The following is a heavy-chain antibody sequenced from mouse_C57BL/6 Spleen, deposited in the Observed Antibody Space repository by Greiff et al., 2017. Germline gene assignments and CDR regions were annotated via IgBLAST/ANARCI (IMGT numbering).Heavy chain of an antibody. CDR3: ARLRGPQEAMEY. J-gene: IGHJ4*01. CDR2: IYPGDGDT. Sequence: QVQLQQSGAELVKPGASVKISCKASGYAFSSYWMNWVKQRPGKGLEWIGQIYPGDGDTNYNGKFKGKATLTADKSSSTAYMQLSSLTSEDSAVYFCARLRGPQEAMEYWGQGTSVTVSS. CDR1: GYAFSSYW. V-gene: IGHV1-80*01.